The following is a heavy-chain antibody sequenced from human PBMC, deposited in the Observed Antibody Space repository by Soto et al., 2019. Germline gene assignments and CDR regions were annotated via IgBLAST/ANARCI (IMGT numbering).Heavy chain of an antibody. Sequence: PGESLKISCKGSGYSFTSYWIGWVRQMPGKGLEWMGIIYPGDSDTRYSPSFQGQVTISADKSISTAYLQWSSLKASDTAMYYCARHWPAVPAAIAADYYYYGMDVWGQGTKVTVSS. V-gene: IGHV5-51*01. CDR2: IYPGDSDT. CDR1: GYSFTSYW. D-gene: IGHD2-2*02. CDR3: ARHWPAVPAAIAADYYYYGMDV. J-gene: IGHJ6*02.